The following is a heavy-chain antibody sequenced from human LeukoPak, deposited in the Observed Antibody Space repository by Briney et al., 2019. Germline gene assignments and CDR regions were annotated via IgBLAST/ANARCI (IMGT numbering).Heavy chain of an antibody. CDR1: GGSIRTSSYY. J-gene: IGHJ5*02. D-gene: IGHD1-26*01. Sequence: SEILSLTCIVSGGSIRTSSYYWGWIRQTPAKGLAWIGSIHYSGSTYYNPSLKSRVTIAVESTQFSLNLMSVTPADTATYYCARDDAASYYSWFGTWGQGILVTASS. CDR2: IHYSGST. V-gene: IGHV4-39*07. CDR3: ARDDAASYYSWFGT.